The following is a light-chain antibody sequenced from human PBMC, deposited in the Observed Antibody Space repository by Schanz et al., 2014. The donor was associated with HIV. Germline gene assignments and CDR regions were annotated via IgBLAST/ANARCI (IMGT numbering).Light chain of an antibody. CDR1: SSDVGGYNY. V-gene: IGLV2-14*03. CDR3: SSFTSTSTLV. Sequence: QSALTQPASVSGSPGQSITISCTGTSSDVGGYNYVSWYQHHPGKAPKLLIYDVSNRPSGVSNRFSGSKSGNTASLTISRLQAEDESDYYCSSFTSTSTLVFGTGTKLIVL. J-gene: IGLJ1*01. CDR2: DVS.